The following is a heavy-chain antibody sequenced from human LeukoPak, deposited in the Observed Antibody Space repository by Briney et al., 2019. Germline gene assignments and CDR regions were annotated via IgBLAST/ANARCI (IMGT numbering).Heavy chain of an antibody. CDR3: ARDPTYYDILTGYRSLDY. CDR2: ISAYNGNT. D-gene: IGHD3-9*01. J-gene: IGHJ4*02. Sequence: ASVKVSCKASGYTFTDYYMHWVRQAPGQGLEWMGWISAYNGNTNYAQKLQGRVTMTTDTSTSTAYMELRGLRSDDTAVYYCARDPTYYDILTGYRSLDYWGQGTLVTVSS. CDR1: GYTFTDYY. V-gene: IGHV1-18*04.